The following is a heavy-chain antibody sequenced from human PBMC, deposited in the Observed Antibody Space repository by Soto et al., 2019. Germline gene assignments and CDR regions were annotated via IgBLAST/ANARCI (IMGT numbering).Heavy chain of an antibody. J-gene: IGHJ4*02. D-gene: IGHD5-18*01. CDR3: AKGRDEGYSYGWDYFDY. CDR1: GFTFSSYA. CDR2: ISGSGGST. Sequence: GGSLRLSCAASGFTFSSYAMSWVRQAPGKGLEWVSAISGSGGSTYYADSVKGRFTISRDNSKNTLYLQMNSLRAEDTAVYYCAKGRDEGYSYGWDYFDYWGQGTLVTVSS. V-gene: IGHV3-23*01.